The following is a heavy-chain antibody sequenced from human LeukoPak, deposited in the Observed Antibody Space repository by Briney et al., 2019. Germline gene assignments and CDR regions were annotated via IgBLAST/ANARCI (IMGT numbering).Heavy chain of an antibody. J-gene: IGHJ5*02. CDR3: ARDSSSWHSSWFDP. V-gene: IGHV4-59*01. Sequence: SETLSLTCTVSGGSISSYYWSWLRQPPGKGLEWIGYIYYSGSTNYNPSLKSRVTISVDTSKNQFSLKLSSVTAADTAVYYCARDSSSWHSSWFDPWGQGTLVTVSS. D-gene: IGHD6-13*01. CDR2: IYYSGST. CDR1: GGSISSYY.